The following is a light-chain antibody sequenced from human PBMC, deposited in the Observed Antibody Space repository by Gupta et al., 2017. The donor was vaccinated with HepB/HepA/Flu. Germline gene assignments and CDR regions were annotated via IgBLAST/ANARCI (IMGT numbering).Light chain of an antibody. Sequence: DIQMTQSPSSLSASVGDRVTITCRASQSISSYLNWYQQKPGKAPKLLIYAASSLQSGVPSRFSGSGSGTDFTLTISSLQPEDFATYYCQQSDSTPCSFGQGTKLEIK. CDR1: QSISSY. CDR3: QQSDSTPCS. CDR2: AAS. J-gene: IGKJ2*04. V-gene: IGKV1-39*01.